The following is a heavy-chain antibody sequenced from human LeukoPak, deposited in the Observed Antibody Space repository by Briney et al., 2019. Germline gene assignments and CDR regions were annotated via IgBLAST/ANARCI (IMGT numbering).Heavy chain of an antibody. CDR3: ARNSHIVVVTATCFDY. Sequence: GGSLRLSCAASGFTFSSYWMSWVRRAPGKGLEWVANIEQDGSEKYYVDSVKGRFTISRDNAKNSLYLQMNSLRAEDTAVYYCARNSHIVVVTATCFDYWGQGTLVTVSS. D-gene: IGHD2-21*02. J-gene: IGHJ4*02. CDR2: IEQDGSEK. CDR1: GFTFSSYW. V-gene: IGHV3-7*01.